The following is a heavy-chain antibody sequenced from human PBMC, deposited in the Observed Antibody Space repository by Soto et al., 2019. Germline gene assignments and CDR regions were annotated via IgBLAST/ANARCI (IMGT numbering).Heavy chain of an antibody. CDR3: VKFPVMTASYYYYAMDV. J-gene: IGHJ6*02. CDR2: ISGTGFST. CDR1: GFPFSTYP. Sequence: GETLRLSCAASGFPFSTYPMNWVRQAPGKGLEWVSGISGTGFSTYYADSVKGRLTFSGDNSKNMVFLQMNSLGAEDAAIYYCVKFPVMTASYYYYAMDVWGQGTTVTVSS. V-gene: IGHV3-23*01. D-gene: IGHD4-4*01.